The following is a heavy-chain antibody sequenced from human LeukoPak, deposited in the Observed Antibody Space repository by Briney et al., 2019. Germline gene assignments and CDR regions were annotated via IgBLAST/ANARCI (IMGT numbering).Heavy chain of an antibody. Sequence: PSETLSLTCAVYGGSFSGYYWSWIRQPPGKGLEWMGEINHSGSTNYNPSLKSRVTISVDTSKNQFSLKLSSVTAADTAVYYCANRYSSGYRRAFDIWGQGTMVTVSS. CDR3: ANRYSSGYRRAFDI. D-gene: IGHD6-19*01. CDR2: INHSGST. J-gene: IGHJ3*02. V-gene: IGHV4-34*01. CDR1: GGSFSGYY.